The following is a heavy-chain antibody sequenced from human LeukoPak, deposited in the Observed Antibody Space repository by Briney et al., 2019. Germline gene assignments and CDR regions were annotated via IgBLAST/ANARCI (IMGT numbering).Heavy chain of an antibody. CDR1: GGSFSGYY. Sequence: SETLSLTCAVYGGSFSGYYWSWIRQPPGKGLEWIGEINHSGSTNCNPSLKSRVTISVDTSKNQFSLKLSSVTAADTAVYYCAKDVTYYYDSSGSDDAFDIWGQGTMVTVSS. CDR3: AKDVTYYYDSSGSDDAFDI. D-gene: IGHD3-22*01. V-gene: IGHV4-34*01. J-gene: IGHJ3*02. CDR2: INHSGST.